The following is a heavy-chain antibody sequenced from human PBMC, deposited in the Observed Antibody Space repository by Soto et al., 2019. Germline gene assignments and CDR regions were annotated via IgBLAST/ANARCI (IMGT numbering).Heavy chain of an antibody. CDR3: ARDPNRRYDSSGYYSNL. J-gene: IGHJ4*02. D-gene: IGHD3-22*01. CDR2: IWYDGSNK. V-gene: IGHV3-33*01. Sequence: QVQLVESGGGVVQPGRSLRLSCAASGFTFSSYGMHWVRQAPGKGLEWVAVIWYDGSNKYYADSVKGRFTISRDNSKNTLYLQMNSLRAEDTAVYYCARDPNRRYDSSGYYSNLWGQGTLVTVSS. CDR1: GFTFSSYG.